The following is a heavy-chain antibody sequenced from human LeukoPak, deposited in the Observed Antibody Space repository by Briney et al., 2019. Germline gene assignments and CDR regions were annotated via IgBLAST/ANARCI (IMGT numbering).Heavy chain of an antibody. CDR3: ARDQDIVVVVAALRQREMGGFDP. Sequence: ASVNVSCKASVYTFTNYDINWVRQATGQGPEWMGWMNPKSGNTGYAQKFQGRVTMTRNTSISTAYMELSSLRSDDTAVYYCARDQDIVVVVAALRQREMGGFDPWGQGTLVTVSS. CDR1: VYTFTNYD. CDR2: MNPKSGNT. D-gene: IGHD2-15*01. V-gene: IGHV1-8*01. J-gene: IGHJ5*02.